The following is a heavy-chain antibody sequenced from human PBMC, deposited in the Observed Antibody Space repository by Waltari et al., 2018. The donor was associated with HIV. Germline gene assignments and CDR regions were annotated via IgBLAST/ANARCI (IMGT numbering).Heavy chain of an antibody. D-gene: IGHD2-15*01. CDR3: ARRMAPNYYYYYGMDG. CDR1: GYTFTSYD. CDR2: QNPSSGNA. V-gene: IGHV1-8*01. J-gene: IGHJ6*02. Sequence: QVQLVQSGAEVKKPGASVKVSCKASGYTFTSYDINWVRQATGQGLEWMGGQNPSSGNASYGQKVQGRGTMTRQATTLTAYMGLSSRLAVDTAVYYCARRMAPNYYYYYGMDGWGQGTRVTVSS.